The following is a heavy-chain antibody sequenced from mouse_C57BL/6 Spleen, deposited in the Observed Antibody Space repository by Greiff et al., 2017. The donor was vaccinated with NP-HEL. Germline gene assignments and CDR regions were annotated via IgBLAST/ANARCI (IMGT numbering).Heavy chain of an antibody. CDR2: IHPNSGST. D-gene: IGHD1-1*01. Sequence: QVQLQQPGAELVKPGASVKLSCKASGYTFTSYWMPWVKQRPGQGLEWIGMIHPNSGSTNYNEKFKSKATLTVDKSSSTAYMQLSSLASEDSAVYYCAPSGGSSYSWFAYWGQGTLVTVSA. CDR1: GYTFTSYW. V-gene: IGHV1-64*01. CDR3: APSGGSSYSWFAY. J-gene: IGHJ3*01.